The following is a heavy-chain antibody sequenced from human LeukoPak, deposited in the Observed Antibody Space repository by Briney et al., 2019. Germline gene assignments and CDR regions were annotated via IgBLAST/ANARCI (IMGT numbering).Heavy chain of an antibody. CDR1: GFTFSRAW. CDR3: STDYPSGYSCGWYVY. J-gene: IGHJ4*02. CDR2: IKTKTDGGTT. Sequence: GGSLRLSCAASGFTFSRAWMNWVRQAPGKGLEWVGRIKTKTDGGTTDYAAPVKGRFTISRDDSKNTLYLQMNSLKTEDTAMYYCSTDYPSGYSCGWYVYWGQGTLVTVSS. D-gene: IGHD6-19*01. V-gene: IGHV3-15*01.